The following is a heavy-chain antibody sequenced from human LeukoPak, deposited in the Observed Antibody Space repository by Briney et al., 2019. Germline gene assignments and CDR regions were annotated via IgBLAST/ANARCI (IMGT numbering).Heavy chain of an antibody. D-gene: IGHD5-24*01. CDR2: TYYNSKWYN. CDR1: GDSVSNNDGG. Sequence: SQTLSLTCAISGDSVSNNDGGWDWIRQSPSRDLEWLGRTYYNSKWYNDSAVSVKSRMTINPDTSKNQFSLQLNSVTPEDTAVYYCARGWLQSGFDYWGQGTLVTVSS. V-gene: IGHV6-1*01. J-gene: IGHJ4*02. CDR3: ARGWLQSGFDY.